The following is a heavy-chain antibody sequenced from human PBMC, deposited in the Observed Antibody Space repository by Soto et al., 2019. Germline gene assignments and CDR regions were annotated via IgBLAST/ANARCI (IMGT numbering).Heavy chain of an antibody. D-gene: IGHD6-13*01. CDR3: ARGGFSSSWYFAAAVDYYYYYGMDV. CDR1: GGSISSSNW. Sequence: QVQLQESGPGLVKPSGTLSLTCAVSGGSISSSNWWSWVRQPPGKGLEWIGEIYHSGSTNYNPSLKSRVTISVDKSKNQFSLKLSSVTAADTAVYYCARGGFSSSWYFAAAVDYYYYYGMDVWGQGTTVTVSS. CDR2: IYHSGST. V-gene: IGHV4-4*02. J-gene: IGHJ6*02.